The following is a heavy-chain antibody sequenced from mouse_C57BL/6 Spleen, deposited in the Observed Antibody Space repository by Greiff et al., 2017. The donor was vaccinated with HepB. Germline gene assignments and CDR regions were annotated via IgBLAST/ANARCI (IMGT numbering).Heavy chain of an antibody. J-gene: IGHJ4*01. CDR3: TTWSPRAMDY. Sequence: EVKLVESGAELVRPGASVKLSCTASGFNIKDDYMHWVKQRPEQGLEWLGWIDPENGDTEYASKFQGKATITADTSSNTAYLQLSSLTSEDTAVYYCTTWSPRAMDYWGQGTSVTVSS. V-gene: IGHV14-4*01. D-gene: IGHD1-1*02. CDR1: GFNIKDDY. CDR2: IDPENGDT.